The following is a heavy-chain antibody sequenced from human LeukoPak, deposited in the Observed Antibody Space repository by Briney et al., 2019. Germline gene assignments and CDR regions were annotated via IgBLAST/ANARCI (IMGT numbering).Heavy chain of an antibody. CDR2: IYPGDSDT. Sequence: GESLEISCKGSGYSFTSYWIGWVRQVPGKGLEWMGIIYPGDSDTRYSPSFQGQVTISADKSISTAYLQWSSLKASDTAMHYCARHSSSSWRNWFDPWGQGTLVTVSS. J-gene: IGHJ5*02. CDR3: ARHSSSSWRNWFDP. V-gene: IGHV5-51*01. CDR1: GYSFTSYW. D-gene: IGHD6-13*01.